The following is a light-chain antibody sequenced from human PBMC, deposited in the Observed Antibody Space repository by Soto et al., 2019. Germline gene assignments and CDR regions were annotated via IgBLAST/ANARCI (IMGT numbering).Light chain of an antibody. Sequence: EIVLTLSPATLSLSPGERATLSCRASQGVSRYLAWYQQKPGQSPRLLIYDTSNRATGIPARFSGSGSGTDFTLTISSLEPEDFAVYYCQQRSNWLFGPGTKVDIK. CDR3: QQRSNWL. J-gene: IGKJ3*01. CDR1: QGVSRY. CDR2: DTS. V-gene: IGKV3-11*01.